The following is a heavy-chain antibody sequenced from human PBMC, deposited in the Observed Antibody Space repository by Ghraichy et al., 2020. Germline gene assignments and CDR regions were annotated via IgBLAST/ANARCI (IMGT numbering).Heavy chain of an antibody. V-gene: IGHV3-30*04. D-gene: IGHD3-10*01. CDR3: ARTITMVRGVRAFGP. CDR2: VSFDGSTK. CDR1: GFTFSSYA. J-gene: IGHJ5*02. Sequence: GALRLSCAASGFTFSSYAMHWVRQAPGKGLEWVAVVSFDGSTKFYADSVRGRFTISRDNSKNTLYLQMNSLRAEDTAVYYCARTITMVRGVRAFGPWGQGTLVTVSS.